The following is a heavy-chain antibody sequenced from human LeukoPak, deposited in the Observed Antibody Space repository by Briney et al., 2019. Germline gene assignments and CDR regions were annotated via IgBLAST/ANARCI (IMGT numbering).Heavy chain of an antibody. D-gene: IGHD5-24*01. CDR1: GGSFSGYY. V-gene: IGHV4-34*01. CDR2: INHSGST. J-gene: IGHJ5*02. CDR3: ARGVPVERWLQAGGNWFDP. Sequence: SETLSLTCAVYGGSFSGYYWSWIRQPPGKGPEWIGEINHSGSTNYNPSLKSRVTISVDTSKNQFSLKLSSVTAADTAVYYCARGVPVERWLQAGGNWFDPWGQGTLVTVSS.